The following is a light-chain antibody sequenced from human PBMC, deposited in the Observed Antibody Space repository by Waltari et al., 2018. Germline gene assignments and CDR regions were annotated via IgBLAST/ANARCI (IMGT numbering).Light chain of an antibody. CDR1: SSDVGNFLL. CDR2: EGN. Sequence: QSALTQPASVSGSPGQSISISCTGSSSDVGNFLLLSWYQQHPGKAPKVIIYEGNKRPSGLSDRFSGSKSGTTASLTISGLQPDDEAEYYCCSYVGGTSWVFGGGTKLTVL. V-gene: IGLV2-23*01. CDR3: CSYVGGTSWV. J-gene: IGLJ3*02.